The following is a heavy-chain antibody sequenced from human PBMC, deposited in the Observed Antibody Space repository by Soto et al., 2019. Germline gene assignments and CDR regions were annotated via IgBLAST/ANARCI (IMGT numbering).Heavy chain of an antibody. CDR1: GYTFTSYD. Sequence: QVQLVQSGAEVKKPGASVKVSCKASGYTFTSYDINWVRQATGQGLEWMGWMNPNSGNTGYAQKFQGRVTMTRNTSISTAYMELSSLRSEDTAVYYCARGRWSSTSCYPLHYYYYGMDVWGQGTTVTVSS. V-gene: IGHV1-8*01. D-gene: IGHD2-2*01. J-gene: IGHJ6*02. CDR2: MNPNSGNT. CDR3: ARGRWSSTSCYPLHYYYYGMDV.